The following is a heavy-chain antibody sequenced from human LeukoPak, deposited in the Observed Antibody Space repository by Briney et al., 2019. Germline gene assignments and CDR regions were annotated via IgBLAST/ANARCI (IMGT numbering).Heavy chain of an antibody. CDR2: IYYSGST. J-gene: IGHJ3*02. CDR1: GGPISSSSYY. CDR3: ASNPAYYYDSSGYYAGAFDI. Sequence: SETLSLTCTVSGGPISSSSYYWGWIRQPPGKGLEWIGSIYYSGSTYYNPSLKSRVTISVDTSKNQFSLKLSSVTAADTAVYYCASNPAYYYDSSGYYAGAFDIWGQGTMVTVSS. V-gene: IGHV4-39*01. D-gene: IGHD3-22*01.